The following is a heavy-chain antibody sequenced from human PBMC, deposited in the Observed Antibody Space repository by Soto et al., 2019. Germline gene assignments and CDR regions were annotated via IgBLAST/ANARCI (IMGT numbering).Heavy chain of an antibody. D-gene: IGHD2-2*01. CDR1: GGSISSSNC. CDR2: IYHSGST. Sequence: TLSLTCAVCGGSISSSNCGSWVRQPTGKGLEWIGEIYHSGSTNYNPSLKSRVTISVDKSKNQFSLKLSSVTAADTAVYYCARDRDPYCSSTSCPSDVWGQGTTVTVSS. CDR3: ARDRDPYCSSTSCPSDV. J-gene: IGHJ6*02. V-gene: IGHV4-4*02.